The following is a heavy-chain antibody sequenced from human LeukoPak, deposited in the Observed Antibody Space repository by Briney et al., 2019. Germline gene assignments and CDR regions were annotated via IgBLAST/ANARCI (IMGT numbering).Heavy chain of an antibody. CDR1: GGTFSIYA. J-gene: IGHJ5*02. Sequence: ASVKVSCKASGGTFSIYAISWVRQAPGQGLEWMGGIIPIFGIANYTQKFQGRVTITADKSTSTAYMELSSLRSEDTAVYYCARGKVVVENWFDPWGQGTLVTVSS. D-gene: IGHD2-2*01. CDR2: IIPIFGIA. CDR3: ARGKVVVENWFDP. V-gene: IGHV1-69*10.